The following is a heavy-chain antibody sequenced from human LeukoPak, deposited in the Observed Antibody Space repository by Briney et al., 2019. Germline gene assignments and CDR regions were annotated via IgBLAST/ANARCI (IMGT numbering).Heavy chain of an antibody. D-gene: IGHD2-2*01. J-gene: IGHJ4*02. V-gene: IGHV1-2*02. CDR1: GYTFTGYY. Sequence: ASVKVSCKASGYTFTGYYMHWVRQAPGQGLEWMEWINPNSGGTNYAQKFQGRVTMTRDTSISTAYMELSRLRSDDTAVYYCARTWVVPAASLDYWGQGTLVTVSS. CDR2: INPNSGGT. CDR3: ARTWVVPAASLDY.